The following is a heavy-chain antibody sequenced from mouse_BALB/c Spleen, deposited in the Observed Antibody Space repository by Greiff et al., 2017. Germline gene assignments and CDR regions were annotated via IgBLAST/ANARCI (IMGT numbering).Heavy chain of an antibody. D-gene: IGHD2-4*01. Sequence: EVQGVESGGGLVKPGGSLKLSCAASGFTFSDYYMYWVRQTPEKTLEWVATISDGGSYTYYPDSVKGRFTISRDNAKNNLYLQMSSLKSEDTAMYYCAREGLRRDFDYWGQGTTLTVSS. V-gene: IGHV5-4*02. CDR3: AREGLRRDFDY. CDR2: ISDGGSYT. J-gene: IGHJ2*01. CDR1: GFTFSDYY.